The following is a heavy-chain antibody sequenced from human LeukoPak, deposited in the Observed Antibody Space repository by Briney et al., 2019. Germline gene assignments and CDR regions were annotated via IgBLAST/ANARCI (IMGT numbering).Heavy chain of an antibody. V-gene: IGHV4-61*08. D-gene: IGHD3-3*01. J-gene: IGHJ3*02. Sequence: SETLSLTCTVSGGSISSGDYYWSWIRQPPGKGLEWIVYIYYSGSTNYNPSLKSRVTISVDTSKNQFSLKLSSVTAADTAVYYCARGNFWSGYPRNDAFDIWGQGTMVTVSS. CDR3: ARGNFWSGYPRNDAFDI. CDR1: GGSISSGDYY. CDR2: IYYSGST.